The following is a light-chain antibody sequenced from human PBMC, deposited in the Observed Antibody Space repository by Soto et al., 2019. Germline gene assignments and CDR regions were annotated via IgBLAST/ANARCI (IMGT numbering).Light chain of an antibody. CDR2: AAS. CDR3: XQLNSYPRT. V-gene: IGKV1-9*01. CDR1: QGISSY. Sequence: DIQLTQSPSFLSASVGDRVTITCRASQGISSYLAWYQQKPGKAPKLLIYAASTLQSGVPSRFSGSGSGTXXXLXXXXLQPXDFAXXXXXQLNSYPRTFGQGTKVEIK. J-gene: IGKJ1*01.